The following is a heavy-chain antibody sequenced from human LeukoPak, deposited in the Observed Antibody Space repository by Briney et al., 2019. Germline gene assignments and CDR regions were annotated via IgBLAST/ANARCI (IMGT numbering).Heavy chain of an antibody. Sequence: GGSLRLSCAASGFTVSNNYMMWVRQAPGKGLEWVSDIYRSGGTNYADSVKGRFTISRDNAKNSLYLQMNSLRAEDTAVYYCAREVGVTTVDYWGQGTLVTVSS. CDR3: AREVGVTTVDY. CDR1: GFTVSNNY. CDR2: IYRSGGT. J-gene: IGHJ4*02. V-gene: IGHV3-53*01. D-gene: IGHD2-21*02.